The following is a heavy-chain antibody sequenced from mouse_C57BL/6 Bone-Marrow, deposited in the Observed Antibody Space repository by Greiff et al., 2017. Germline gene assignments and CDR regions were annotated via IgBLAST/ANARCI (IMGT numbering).Heavy chain of an antibody. CDR1: GYTFTSYG. CDR3: ARRRYYGAAWFAD. D-gene: IGHD1-1*01. J-gene: IGHJ3*01. V-gene: IGHV1-81*01. Sequence: QVQLQQSGAELARPGASVKLSCKASGYTFTSYGISWVKQRTGQGLEWIGEIYPRSGNTYYNEKFKGKATLTADKSSSTAYMELRSLTSEDSAVDFCARRRYYGAAWFADWGKGTLVTVSA. CDR2: IYPRSGNT.